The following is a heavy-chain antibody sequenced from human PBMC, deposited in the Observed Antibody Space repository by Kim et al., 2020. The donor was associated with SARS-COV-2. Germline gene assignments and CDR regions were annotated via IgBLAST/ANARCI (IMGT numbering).Heavy chain of an antibody. CDR1: GGSISSSNW. V-gene: IGHV4-4*02. Sequence: SETLSLTCAVSGGSISSSNWWSWVRQPPGKGLEWIGEIYHSGSTNYNPSLKSRVTISVDKSKNQFSLKLSSVTAADTAVYYCARATNAAAGPHHYYYGMDVWGQGTTVTVSS. CDR3: ARATNAAAGPHHYYYGMDV. J-gene: IGHJ6*02. D-gene: IGHD6-13*01. CDR2: IYHSGST.